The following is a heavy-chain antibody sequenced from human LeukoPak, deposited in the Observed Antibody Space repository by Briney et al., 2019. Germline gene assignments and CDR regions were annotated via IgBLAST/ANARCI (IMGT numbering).Heavy chain of an antibody. V-gene: IGHV1-2*02. CDR3: ARDQEASTNAFDI. CDR2: INPNSGGT. D-gene: IGHD2-2*01. Sequence: ASVKVSCKASGYTFTGYYMHWVRQAPGQGLEWMGWINPNSGGTNYAQKFQGRVTMTRDTSISTAYMELSRLRSDDTAVYYCARDQEASTNAFDIWGQGTMVTVPS. CDR1: GYTFTGYY. J-gene: IGHJ3*02.